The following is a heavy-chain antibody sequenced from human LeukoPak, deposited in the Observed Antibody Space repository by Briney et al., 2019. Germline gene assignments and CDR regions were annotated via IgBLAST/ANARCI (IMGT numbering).Heavy chain of an antibody. CDR3: AKDTNYYDSSGVPDAFDI. D-gene: IGHD3-22*01. Sequence: GGSLRLSCIASGFTFSSYAMSWVRQAPGKGLEWVSAISGSGVTTHYAGSVKGRFSISRDNSKNTLYLQMNSLRAEDTALYYCAKDTNYYDSSGVPDAFDIWGQGTMVTVSS. J-gene: IGHJ3*02. V-gene: IGHV3-23*01. CDR1: GFTFSSYA. CDR2: ISGSGVTT.